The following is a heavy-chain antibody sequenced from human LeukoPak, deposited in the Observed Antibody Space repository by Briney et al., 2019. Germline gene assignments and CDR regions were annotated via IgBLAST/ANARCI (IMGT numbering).Heavy chain of an antibody. V-gene: IGHV4-4*02. D-gene: IGHD3-22*01. CDR1: GDSINSLDL. CDR3: AGLVGRYSSGLYYYYFDY. CDR2: MYLSGTT. J-gene: IGHJ4*02. Sequence: SETLSLTCTVSGDSINSLDLWCSVRQPPGKRLVWIGEMYLSGTTHSNPSVKSRFTISIDKSKNQFFLNLSSVTAADTAVYYCAGLVGRYSSGLYYYYFDYWGQGTLVTVSS.